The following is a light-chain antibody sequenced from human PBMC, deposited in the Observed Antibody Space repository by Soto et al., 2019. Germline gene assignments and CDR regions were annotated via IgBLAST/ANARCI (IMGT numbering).Light chain of an antibody. J-gene: IGKJ1*01. CDR2: GAS. V-gene: IGKV3-15*01. Sequence: EIVMTQSPATLSVSPGERATLSCRASQSVRSDLAWYQQKPGQAPRLLIYGASTRATGIPARFSGSGSGTEFTLTISNLQSEDFAVYYCQQYNNWPPTFGQGTKVEIK. CDR1: QSVRSD. CDR3: QQYNNWPPT.